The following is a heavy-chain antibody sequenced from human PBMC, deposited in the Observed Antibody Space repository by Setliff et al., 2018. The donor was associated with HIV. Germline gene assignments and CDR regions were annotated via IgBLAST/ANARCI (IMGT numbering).Heavy chain of an antibody. CDR2: MHTSGNT. J-gene: IGHJ5*01. V-gene: IGHV4-4*07. CDR3: ARSIYGSRSYPLDS. Sequence: SETLSLTCTSSGDSISGYYWSWIRQPAGKGLEWIGRMHTSGNTNYNPSLKSRVTMSVDTSKNQFSLRLSSVTAADTAVYYCARSIYGSRSYPLDSWGQGTRVTVSS. D-gene: IGHD3-10*01. CDR1: GDSISGYY.